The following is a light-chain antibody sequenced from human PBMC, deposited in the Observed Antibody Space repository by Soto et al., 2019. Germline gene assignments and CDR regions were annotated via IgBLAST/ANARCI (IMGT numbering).Light chain of an antibody. CDR2: GAS. CDR3: QHHNSYSQT. V-gene: IGKV1-5*01. CDR1: QSIRHY. J-gene: IGKJ1*01. Sequence: DIQMPQSPPTLSASVGDRVTITCRARQSIRHYLAWYQQMPGKATKLLIYGASTLQSGVPSRFSGSGSGTEFTLTISSRQPDDFGTYFCQHHNSYSQTFGQGTKVEIK.